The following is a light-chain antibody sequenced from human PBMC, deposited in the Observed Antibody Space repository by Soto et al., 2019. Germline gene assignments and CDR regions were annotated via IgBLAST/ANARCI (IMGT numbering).Light chain of an antibody. CDR3: QQTDSFPYT. CDR1: QGISSW. CDR2: GAS. Sequence: DIQMTQSPSSVSASVGHRVTITCRASQGISSWLAWYQQRPGKAPNLLIYGASSLQSGVPSRFSGSGSGTEFTLTISSLQPGDFATYYCQQTDSFPYTFGQGTKLEIK. J-gene: IGKJ2*01. V-gene: IGKV1-12*01.